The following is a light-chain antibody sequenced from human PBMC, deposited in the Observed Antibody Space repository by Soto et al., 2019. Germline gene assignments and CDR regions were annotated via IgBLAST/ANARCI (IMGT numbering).Light chain of an antibody. CDR1: QDIRTD. V-gene: IGKV1-6*01. Sequence: AIQMTQSPSSLSASVGDRVTITCRATQDIRTDLGWYQQKPGKAPKLLIYSASSLQSGVPSRFTGTASGTDFTLTISSLQSEDFAVYSCQQYNNWPLTFGQGTKVDIK. CDR3: QQYNNWPLT. J-gene: IGKJ1*01. CDR2: SAS.